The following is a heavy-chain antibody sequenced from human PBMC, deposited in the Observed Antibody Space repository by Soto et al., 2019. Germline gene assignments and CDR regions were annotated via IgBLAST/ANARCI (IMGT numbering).Heavy chain of an antibody. CDR3: ARVVGGIPVAGTWNWFDP. D-gene: IGHD6-19*01. CDR2: ISTYNGNT. CDR1: GYTFTSYA. J-gene: IGHJ5*02. V-gene: IGHV1-18*04. Sequence: ASVKVSCKASGYTFTSYALSWVRHAPGQGLEWMGWISTYNGNTNYAQNLQGRVTMTTDISTNTAYMELRSLRSDDTAVYYCARVVGGIPVAGTWNWFDPWGQGTLVTVSS.